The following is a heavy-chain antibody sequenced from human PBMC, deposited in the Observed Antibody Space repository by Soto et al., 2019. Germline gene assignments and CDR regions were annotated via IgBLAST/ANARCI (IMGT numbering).Heavy chain of an antibody. Sequence: ASVKVSCKASGYTFTNYAMHWVRQAPGQRLEWMGWINAGNGNTKYSQKFQGRVTITRDTSASTAYMEMSSLRSEDTAVYYCARGGSLYWYFDLWGRGTLVTVS. J-gene: IGHJ2*01. V-gene: IGHV1-3*01. CDR1: GYTFTNYA. CDR3: ARGGSLYWYFDL. D-gene: IGHD1-26*01. CDR2: INAGNGNT.